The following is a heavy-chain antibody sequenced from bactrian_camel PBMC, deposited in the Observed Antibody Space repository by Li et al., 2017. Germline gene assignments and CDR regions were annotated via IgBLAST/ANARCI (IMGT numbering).Heavy chain of an antibody. CDR1: GFTDRLLC. V-gene: IGHV3S61*01. Sequence: QVQLVESGGGSVQPGGSPTLSCVVSGFTDRLLCMAWFRQAPGKEREGVAAIGTGTKYASTYYADSVKGRFTISQDIAKNTVYLQMDSLKAEDTATYYCAATRGPLPVRLAFEEDRYNYWGQGTQVTVS. J-gene: IGHJ4*01. CDR2: IGTGTKYAST. D-gene: IGHD1*01. CDR3: AATRGPLPVRLAFEEDRYNY.